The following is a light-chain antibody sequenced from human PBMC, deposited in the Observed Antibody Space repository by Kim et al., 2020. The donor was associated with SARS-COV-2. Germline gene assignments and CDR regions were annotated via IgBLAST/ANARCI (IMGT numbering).Light chain of an antibody. CDR3: QQFDNLLS. CDR2: DAS. Sequence: DIQMTQSPSSLSASVGDRVTITCQASHDINNCINWYQQKPGKAPKLLIYDASNLQTGVPSRFSGGGSGTDFTFTIDNLQPEDIGTYYCQQFDNLLSFGGGAKVDIK. J-gene: IGKJ4*01. CDR1: HDINNC. V-gene: IGKV1-33*01.